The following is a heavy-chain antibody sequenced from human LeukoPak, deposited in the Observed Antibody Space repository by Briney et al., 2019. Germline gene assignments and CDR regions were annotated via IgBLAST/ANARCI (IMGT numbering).Heavy chain of an antibody. V-gene: IGHV4-59*01. CDR3: ARGGSSSGYRSFDY. CDR2: IYYSGST. D-gene: IGHD3-22*01. CDR1: GGSFGGYY. J-gene: IGHJ4*02. Sequence: PSETLSLTCADYGGSFGGYYWSWIRQPPGKGMKWIGYIYYSGSTNYNPSLKSRVTISVDTSKNQFSLKLSSVTAADTAVYYCARGGSSSGYRSFDYWGQGTLVTVSS.